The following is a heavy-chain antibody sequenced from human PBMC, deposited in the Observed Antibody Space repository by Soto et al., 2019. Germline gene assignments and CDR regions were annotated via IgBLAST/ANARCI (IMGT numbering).Heavy chain of an antibody. Sequence: PGESLKISCKGSGYSFTSYWISWVRQMPGKGLEWMGRIDPSDSYTNYSPSFQGHVTISADKSISTAYLQWSSLKASDTAMYYCARSRPNIVVVTARQTDIWGQGTIVTVSS. CDR2: IDPSDSYT. D-gene: IGHD2-21*02. CDR3: ARSRPNIVVVTARQTDI. J-gene: IGHJ3*02. V-gene: IGHV5-10-1*01. CDR1: GYSFTSYW.